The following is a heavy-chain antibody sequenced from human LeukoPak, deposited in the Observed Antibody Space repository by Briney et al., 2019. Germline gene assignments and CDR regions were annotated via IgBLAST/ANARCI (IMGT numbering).Heavy chain of an antibody. J-gene: IGHJ4*02. D-gene: IGHD1-26*01. Sequence: XXPGQXLXWMGIINPSCGSTSYAQKFQGRVTMTRDMSTSTVYMELSSLRSEDTAVYYCAREYSGSYLDYXGQGXXV. CDR2: INPSCGST. CDR3: AREYSGSYLDY. V-gene: IGHV1-46*01.